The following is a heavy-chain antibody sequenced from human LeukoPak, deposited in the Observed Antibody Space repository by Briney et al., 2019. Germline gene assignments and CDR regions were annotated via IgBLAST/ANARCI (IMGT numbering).Heavy chain of an antibody. CDR3: ARGGYYDSSGYYPTFHY. V-gene: IGHV3-48*03. Sequence: PGGSLRLSCAASGFTFSSYEMNWVRQAPGKGLEWVSYISSSGSTIYYADSVKGRFTISRDNAKNSLYLQMNSLRAEDTAVYYCARGGYYDSSGYYPTFHYWGQGTLVTVSS. D-gene: IGHD3-22*01. J-gene: IGHJ4*02. CDR1: GFTFSSYE. CDR2: ISSSGSTI.